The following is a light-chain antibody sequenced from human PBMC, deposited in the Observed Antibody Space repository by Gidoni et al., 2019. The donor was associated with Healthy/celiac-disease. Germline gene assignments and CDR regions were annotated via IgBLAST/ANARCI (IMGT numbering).Light chain of an antibody. V-gene: IGKV3-11*01. CDR2: DAS. Sequence: EIVLTQSPATLSLSPGERATLSCRASQSVSSYLAWYQQKPRQAPRLLIYDASNRATGIPARFSGSGSGTDFTLTISSLEPEDFAVYYCQQRGTFGQXTRLEIK. CDR1: QSVSSY. J-gene: IGKJ5*01. CDR3: QQRGT.